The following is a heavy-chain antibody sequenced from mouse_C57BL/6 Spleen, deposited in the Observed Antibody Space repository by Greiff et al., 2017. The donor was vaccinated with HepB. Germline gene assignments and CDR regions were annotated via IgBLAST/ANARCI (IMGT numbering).Heavy chain of an antibody. D-gene: IGHD1-1*01. J-gene: IGHJ1*03. CDR3: ASHYYGSSYDWYFDV. CDR2: ISSGSSTI. V-gene: IGHV5-17*01. Sequence: EVKLQESGGGLVKPGGSLKLSCAASGFTFSDYGMHWVRQAPEKGLEWVAYISSGSSTIYYADTVKGRFTISRDNAKNTLFLQMTSLRSEDTAMYYCASHYYGSSYDWYFDVWGTGTTVTVSS. CDR1: GFTFSDYG.